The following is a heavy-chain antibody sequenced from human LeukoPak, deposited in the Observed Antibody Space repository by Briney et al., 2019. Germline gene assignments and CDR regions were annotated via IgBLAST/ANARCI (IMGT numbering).Heavy chain of an antibody. Sequence: AYAESVKGRFTIFRDDSKSTAYLQMNSLKTEGTAVYYCTSIDFWGQGTQVAVSS. J-gene: IGHJ4*02. CDR3: TSIDF. V-gene: IGHV3-73*01.